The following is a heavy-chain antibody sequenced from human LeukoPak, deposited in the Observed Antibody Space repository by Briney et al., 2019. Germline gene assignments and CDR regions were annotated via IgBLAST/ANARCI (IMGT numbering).Heavy chain of an antibody. Sequence: SVKVSCKASGGTFSSYAISWVRQAPGQGLEWMGGIIPIFGTANYAQKFQGRVTITADESTSTAYMELSSLRSEDTAVYYCARARNYYDSGFLFDYWGQGTLVTVSS. CDR3: ARARNYYDSGFLFDY. CDR2: IIPIFGTA. V-gene: IGHV1-69*13. J-gene: IGHJ4*02. D-gene: IGHD3-22*01. CDR1: GGTFSSYA.